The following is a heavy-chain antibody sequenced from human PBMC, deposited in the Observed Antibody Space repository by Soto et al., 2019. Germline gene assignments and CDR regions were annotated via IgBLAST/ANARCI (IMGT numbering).Heavy chain of an antibody. CDR3: ARHVAYYDILTGYQSPYGMDV. V-gene: IGHV5-51*01. CDR1: GYSFTSYW. Sequence: GESLKISCKGSGYSFTSYWIGWVRQMPGKGLEWMGIIYPGDSDTRYSPSFQGQVTISADKSISTAYLQWSSLKASDTAMYYCARHVAYYDILTGYQSPYGMDVWGQGTTVTSP. D-gene: IGHD3-9*01. J-gene: IGHJ6*02. CDR2: IYPGDSDT.